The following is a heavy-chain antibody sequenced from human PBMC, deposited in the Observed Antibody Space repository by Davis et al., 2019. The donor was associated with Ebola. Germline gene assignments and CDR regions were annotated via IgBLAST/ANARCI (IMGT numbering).Heavy chain of an antibody. CDR2: ISSSSSYI. CDR3: ARDYFRDSSDLQGYYGMDV. J-gene: IGHJ6*02. Sequence: GESLKISCAASGFTFSSYGMHWVRQAPGKGLEWVSSISSSSSYIYYADSVKGRFTISRDNAKNSLYLQMNSLRAEDTAVYYCARDYFRDSSDLQGYYGMDVWGQGTTVTVSS. V-gene: IGHV3-21*01. D-gene: IGHD5-24*01. CDR1: GFTFSSYG.